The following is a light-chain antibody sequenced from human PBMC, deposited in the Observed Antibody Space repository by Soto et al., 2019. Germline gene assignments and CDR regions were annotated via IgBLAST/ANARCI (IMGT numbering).Light chain of an antibody. Sequence: EIVMTQSPVTLSVSPGERATLSCRASQSISNHLAWYQQKPGQPPRLLIYGASTRATGIPARFSGSGSGTEFTLPISSLQSEDFAVYYCQQYNSWPPRTFGQGTKLEIK. CDR3: QQYNSWPPRT. CDR2: GAS. J-gene: IGKJ2*01. CDR1: QSISNH. V-gene: IGKV3-15*01.